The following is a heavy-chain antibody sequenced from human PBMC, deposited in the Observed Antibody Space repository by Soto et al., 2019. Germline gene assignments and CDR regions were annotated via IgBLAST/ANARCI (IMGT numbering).Heavy chain of an antibody. CDR1: GFTFSSYW. CDR3: ERGRGWVGEPPFTD. V-gene: IGHV3-74*01. Sequence: EVQLVESGGGLVQPGGSLRLSCAASGFTFSSYWMHWVRQAPGKGLVWVSRINSDGSSTSYADSVKGRFTISRDNEKTPQYRKMTGRGAEATAVYYCERGRGWVGEPPFTDGAQGTLVP. D-gene: IGHD3-16*01. J-gene: IGHJ4*02. CDR2: INSDGSST.